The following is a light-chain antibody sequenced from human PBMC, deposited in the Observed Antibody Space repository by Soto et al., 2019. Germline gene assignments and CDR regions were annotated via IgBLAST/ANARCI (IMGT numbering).Light chain of an antibody. CDR1: QSLVHSDGNTY. CDR3: MQGTHWPYT. J-gene: IGKJ2*01. Sequence: DVVVTQSPLSLPVTLGQPASISCRSSQSLVHSDGNTYLNWFQQRPGQSPRRLIYKVSNRDSGVPDRCSGSGSGSDFTLKISRVEAEDVGVYYCMQGTHWPYTVGQGTKLEIK. CDR2: KVS. V-gene: IGKV2-30*02.